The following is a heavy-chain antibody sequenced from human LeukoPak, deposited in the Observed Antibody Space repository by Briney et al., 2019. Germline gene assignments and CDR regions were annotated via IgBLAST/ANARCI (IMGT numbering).Heavy chain of an antibody. V-gene: IGHV1-69*13. CDR3: ARFANVEMDSIEGDYYFDS. CDR2: IIPTFGTP. J-gene: IGHJ4*02. CDR1: GGTFSCHA. D-gene: IGHD5-24*01. Sequence: ASVKVSCKSAGGTFSCHAISWLRQAPGQGLEWMGVIIPTFGTPNYAHNFQARVTISAVESTKTAYMELNSLRSEETAVYYRARFANVEMDSIEGDYYFDSWGQGTLVTVSS.